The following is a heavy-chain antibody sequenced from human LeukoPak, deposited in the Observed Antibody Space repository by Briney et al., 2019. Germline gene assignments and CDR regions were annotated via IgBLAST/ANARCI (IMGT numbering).Heavy chain of an antibody. J-gene: IGHJ4*02. CDR3: AAGPHYDFWSGELLPFDY. V-gene: IGHV1-58*01. CDR1: GFTFTSSA. Sequence: GASVKVSCKASGFTFTSSAVQWVRQARGQRLEWIGWIVVGSGNTNYAQKFQERVTITRDMSTSTAYMELSSLRSEDTAVYYCAAGPHYDFWSGELLPFDYWGQGTLVTVSS. D-gene: IGHD3-3*01. CDR2: IVVGSGNT.